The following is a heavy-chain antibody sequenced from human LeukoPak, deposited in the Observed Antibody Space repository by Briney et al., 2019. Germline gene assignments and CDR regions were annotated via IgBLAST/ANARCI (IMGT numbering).Heavy chain of an antibody. V-gene: IGHV4-4*08. CDR1: GGSISSYY. CDR3: ARDDGPAGSNYNWFDP. Sequence: SETLSLTCTVSGGSISSYYWSWIRQPPGKGLEWIGYIYYSGSTNYNPSLKSRVTISVDTSKNQFSLKLSSVTAADTAVYYCARDDGPAGSNYNWFDPWGQGTLVTVSS. CDR2: IYYSGST. J-gene: IGHJ5*02. D-gene: IGHD6-13*01.